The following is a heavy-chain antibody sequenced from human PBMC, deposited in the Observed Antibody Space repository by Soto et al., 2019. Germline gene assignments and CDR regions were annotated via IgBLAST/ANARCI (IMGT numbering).Heavy chain of an antibody. V-gene: IGHV1-2*04. Sequence: GASVKVSCKASGYTFTGYYMHWVRQAPGQGLEWMGWINPNSGGTNYAQKFQGWVTMIRDTSISTAYMELSRLRSDDTAVYCCARVPNYDFWSGYTFTHFDYWGQGTLVTVSS. J-gene: IGHJ4*02. CDR3: ARVPNYDFWSGYTFTHFDY. CDR1: GYTFTGYY. CDR2: INPNSGGT. D-gene: IGHD3-3*01.